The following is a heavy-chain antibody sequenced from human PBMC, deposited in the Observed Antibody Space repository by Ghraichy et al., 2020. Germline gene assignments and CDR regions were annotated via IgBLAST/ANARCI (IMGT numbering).Heavy chain of an antibody. CDR3: ASPLNSGSYRGADY. Sequence: SETLSLTCTVSGGSISSSSYYWGWIRQPPGKGLEWIGSIYYSGSTYYNPSLKSRVTISVDTSKNQFSLKLSSVTAADTAVYYCASPLNSGSYRGADYWGQGTLVTVSS. D-gene: IGHD1-26*01. CDR1: GGSISSSSYY. CDR2: IYYSGST. J-gene: IGHJ4*02. V-gene: IGHV4-39*01.